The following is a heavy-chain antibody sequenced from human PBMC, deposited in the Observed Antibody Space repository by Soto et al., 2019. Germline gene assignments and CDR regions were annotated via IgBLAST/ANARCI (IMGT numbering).Heavy chain of an antibody. D-gene: IGHD6-6*01. V-gene: IGHV3-30-3*01. CDR3: AGDSSSSYYFDY. J-gene: IGHJ4*02. CDR2: ISYDGSNK. Sequence: PGGSLRLSCAASGFTFSSYAMHWVRQAPGKGLEWVAVISYDGSNKYYADSVKGRFTISRDNSKNTLYLQMNSLRAEDTAVYYCAGDSSSSYYFDYWGQGTLVTVS. CDR1: GFTFSSYA.